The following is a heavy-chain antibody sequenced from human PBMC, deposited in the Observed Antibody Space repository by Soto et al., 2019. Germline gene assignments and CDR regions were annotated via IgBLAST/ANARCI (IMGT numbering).Heavy chain of an antibody. CDR3: ARETAGSGKNNWCDP. V-gene: IGHV4-59*02. D-gene: IGHD3-10*01. J-gene: IGHJ5*02. CDR2: IYYTGST. Sequence: QVQLQESGPGLVRPSETLSLTCTVSGGSVSSHYWSWIRQPPGKGLEWIGYIYYTGSTYYNPSLKSRVTMSLDTSRNHLLWQLDSVTAAATAVYYCARETAGSGKNNWCDPWGQGPLVTFSS. CDR1: GGSVSSHY.